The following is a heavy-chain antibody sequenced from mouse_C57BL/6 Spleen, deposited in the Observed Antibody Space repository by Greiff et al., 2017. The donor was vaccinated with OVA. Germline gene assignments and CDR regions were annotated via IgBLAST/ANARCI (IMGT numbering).Heavy chain of an antibody. CDR1: GYTFTSYW. CDR3: ARGGTGLAY. V-gene: IGHV1-59*01. D-gene: IGHD4-1*01. CDR2: IDPSDSYT. J-gene: IGHJ3*01. Sequence: VQLQQPGAELVRPGTSVKLSCKASGYTFTSYWMHWVKQRPGQGLEWIGVIDPSDSYTNYNQKFKGKATLTVDTSSSTAYMQLSSLTSEDSAVYYCARGGTGLAYWGQGTLVTVSA.